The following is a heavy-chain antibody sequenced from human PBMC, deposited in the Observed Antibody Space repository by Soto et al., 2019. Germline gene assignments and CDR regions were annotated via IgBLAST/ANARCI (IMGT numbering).Heavy chain of an antibody. J-gene: IGHJ3*02. CDR1: GFTFTSSA. D-gene: IGHD3-16*01. CDR3: AALPDDYVWGTRGAFDI. V-gene: IGHV1-58*01. CDR2: IVVGSGNT. Sequence: QMPLVQSGPEVKKPGTSVKVSCKASGFTFTSSAVQWVRQARGQRLEWIGWIVVGSGNTNYAQKFQERVTITRDMSTSTAYMELSSLRSEDTAVYYCAALPDDYVWGTRGAFDIWGQGTMVTVSS.